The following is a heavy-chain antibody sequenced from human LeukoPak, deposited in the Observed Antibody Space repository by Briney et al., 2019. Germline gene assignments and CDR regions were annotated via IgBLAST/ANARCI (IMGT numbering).Heavy chain of an antibody. Sequence: GGSLRLSCAASGFTFSSYGMHWARQAPGKGLEWVAVISYDGSNKYYADSVKGRFTISRDNSKNTLYLQMNSLRAEDTAVYYCARRIGIDYYSGAWWYFDLWGRGTLVTVSS. CDR3: ARRIGIDYYSGAWWYFDL. V-gene: IGHV3-30*03. J-gene: IGHJ2*01. CDR2: ISYDGSNK. D-gene: IGHD1-26*01. CDR1: GFTFSSYG.